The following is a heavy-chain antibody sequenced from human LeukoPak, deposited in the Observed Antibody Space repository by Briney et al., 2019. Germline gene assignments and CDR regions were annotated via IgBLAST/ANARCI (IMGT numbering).Heavy chain of an antibody. CDR1: GDSISSYY. V-gene: IGHV4-59*01. D-gene: IGHD2-21*02. Sequence: SETLSLTCTVSGDSISSYYWSWIRQPPGKGLEWIGYIYYIGSTNYNPSLKSRVTISVDTSKNQFSLKLSSVTAADTAVYYCARETYCAADCYSGFDFWGQGTLVTVSS. CDR2: IYYIGST. CDR3: ARETYCAADCYSGFDF. J-gene: IGHJ4*02.